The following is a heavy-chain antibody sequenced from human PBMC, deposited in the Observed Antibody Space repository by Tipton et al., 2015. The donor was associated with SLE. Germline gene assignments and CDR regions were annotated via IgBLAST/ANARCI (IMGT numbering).Heavy chain of an antibody. D-gene: IGHD6-19*01. V-gene: IGHV4-34*01. CDR2: INHSGST. CDR3: ARGLGAYSSGWRYYFYYMDV. J-gene: IGHJ6*03. CDR1: GGSFSSYY. Sequence: TLSLTCAVYGGSFSSYYWSWIRQPPGKGLEWIGEINHSGSTNYNPSLKSRVTISVDTSKNQFSLKLSSVTAADTAVYYCARGLGAYSSGWRYYFYYMDVWGKGTTVTVSS.